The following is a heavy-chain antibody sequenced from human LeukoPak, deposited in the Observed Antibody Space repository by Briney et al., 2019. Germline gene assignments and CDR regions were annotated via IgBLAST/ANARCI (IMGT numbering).Heavy chain of an antibody. J-gene: IGHJ4*02. CDR3: ARLSAMVRGPEDIFYFEY. V-gene: IGHV3-7*01. D-gene: IGHD3-10*01. Sequence: GGSLRLSCETSGFSFSTYWMSWVRQAPGKGLEWVANIRQDGSEKYYVDSVKGRFTISRDIAKQSVFLQMNSLRAEDTAVYYCARLSAMVRGPEDIFYFEYWGLGTLVTVSS. CDR1: GFSFSTYW. CDR2: IRQDGSEK.